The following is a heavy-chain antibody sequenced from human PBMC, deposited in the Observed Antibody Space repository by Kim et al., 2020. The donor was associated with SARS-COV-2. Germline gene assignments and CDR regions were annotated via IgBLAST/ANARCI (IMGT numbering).Heavy chain of an antibody. V-gene: IGHV1-18*01. CDR3: VRDHMYCSSTSCYDYYYGMDV. CDR2: ISAYNGST. D-gene: IGHD2-2*01. CDR1: GYTFTSYG. J-gene: IGHJ6*02. Sequence: ASVKVSCKASGYTFTSYGISWVRQAPGQGLEWMGWISAYNGSTNYAQKLQGRVTMTTDTSTSTAYMELRSLRSDDTAVYYCVRDHMYCSSTSCYDYYYGMDVWGQGTTVTVSS.